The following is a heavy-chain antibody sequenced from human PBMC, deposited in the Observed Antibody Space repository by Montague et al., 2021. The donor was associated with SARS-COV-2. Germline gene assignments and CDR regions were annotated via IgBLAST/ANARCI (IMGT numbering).Heavy chain of an antibody. Sequence: RLSWLASGFTFNTYWMNWVRQEPGKGLVSISRINSDETSISYADSVKGRFTVFRDNTKNILYLQMNSLRVEDTAVYYCAMGWLPDFWGQGTQVTVSS. CDR1: GFTFNTYW. V-gene: IGHV3-74*03. J-gene: IGHJ4*02. D-gene: IGHD5-12*01. CDR3: AMGWLPDF. CDR2: INSDETSI.